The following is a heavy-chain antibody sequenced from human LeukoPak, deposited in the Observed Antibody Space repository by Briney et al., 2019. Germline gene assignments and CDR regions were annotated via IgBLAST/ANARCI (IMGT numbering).Heavy chain of an antibody. Sequence: PSQTLSLTCTVSGGSISSGSYYWSWIRQPAGKGLEWIGRIYTSGSTYYNPSLKSRVTISVDTSKNQFSLKLSSVTAADTAVYYCASYTMVRGVDYWGQGTLVTVSS. D-gene: IGHD3-10*01. J-gene: IGHJ4*02. V-gene: IGHV4-61*02. CDR3: ASYTMVRGVDY. CDR2: IYTSGST. CDR1: GGSISSGSYY.